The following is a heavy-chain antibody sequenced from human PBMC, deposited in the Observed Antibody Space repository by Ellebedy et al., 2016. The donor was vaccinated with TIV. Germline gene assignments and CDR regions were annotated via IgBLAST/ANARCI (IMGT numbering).Heavy chain of an antibody. V-gene: IGHV5-51*01. D-gene: IGHD2-15*01. CDR3: TSASPYSTLDV. CDR2: LYPGDSDA. CDR1: GYIFTSYW. Sequence: GESLKISCQASGYIFTSYWIGWVRQKPGKGLEWVGRLYPGDSDARYSPSFQGHVTISTDKSINTAYLQWNSLTASDNSGYYCTSASPYSTLDVWGQGTTVTVSS. J-gene: IGHJ6*02.